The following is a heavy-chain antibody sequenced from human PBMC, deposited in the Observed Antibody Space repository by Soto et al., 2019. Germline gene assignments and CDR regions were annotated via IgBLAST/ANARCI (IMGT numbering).Heavy chain of an antibody. J-gene: IGHJ4*02. D-gene: IGHD2-21*01. V-gene: IGHV3-49*04. CDR3: TGVGDYSKVDY. CDR1: GFTFGDYG. CDR2: IRAKAYGGTT. Sequence: EVQLVESGGGLVQPGRSLRLSCAASGFTFGDYGMSWVRQAPGKGVEWVGFIRAKAYGGTTEYAASVKGRFTFSRDDSKSIAYLQMNSLKTEDTAVYYCTGVGDYSKVDYWGQGTLVTVSS.